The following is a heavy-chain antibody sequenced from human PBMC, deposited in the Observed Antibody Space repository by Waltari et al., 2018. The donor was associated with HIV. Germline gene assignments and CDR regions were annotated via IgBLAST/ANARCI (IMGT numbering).Heavy chain of an antibody. CDR2: IFPGDSET. J-gene: IGHJ4*02. CDR3: ARASQWLEGVFDY. D-gene: IGHD6-19*01. CDR1: GYSFTSYW. V-gene: IGHV5-51*01. Sequence: EVQLVQSGAEVKKPGESLKISCKGSGYSFTSYWIGWVRQMPGKGLEWMGIIFPGDSETRYNPSFQGKITISTDKSISTAYLQWSSLKASDTAMYYCARASQWLEGVFDYWGQGTLVTVSS.